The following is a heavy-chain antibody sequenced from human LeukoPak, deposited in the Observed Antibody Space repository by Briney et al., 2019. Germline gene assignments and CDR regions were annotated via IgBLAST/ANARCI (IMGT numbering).Heavy chain of an antibody. D-gene: IGHD3-10*01. CDR1: GYTFTSYD. CDR2: MTPNSGNT. V-gene: IGHV1-8*01. Sequence: ASVKVSCKASGYTFTSYDINWVRQATGQGLEWMGWMTPNSGNTGYAQKFQGRVTMTRNTSISTAYMELSSLRSEDTAVYYCARGRSGGSGNGMDVWGQGATVTVSS. CDR3: ARGRSGGSGNGMDV. J-gene: IGHJ6*02.